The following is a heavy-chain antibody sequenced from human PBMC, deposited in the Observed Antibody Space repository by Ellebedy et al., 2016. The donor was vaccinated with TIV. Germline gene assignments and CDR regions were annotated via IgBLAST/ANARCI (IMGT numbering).Heavy chain of an antibody. Sequence: SVKVSXXASGFTFTSSAVQWVRQARGQRLEWIGWIVVGSGNTNYAQKFQERVTITRDMSTSTAYMELSSLRSEDTAVYYCAAGSSGWYTGYWGQGTLVTVSS. D-gene: IGHD6-19*01. CDR3: AAGSSGWYTGY. CDR1: GFTFTSSA. V-gene: IGHV1-58*01. CDR2: IVVGSGNT. J-gene: IGHJ4*02.